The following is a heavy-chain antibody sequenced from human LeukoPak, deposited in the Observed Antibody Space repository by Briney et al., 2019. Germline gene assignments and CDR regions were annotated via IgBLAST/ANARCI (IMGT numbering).Heavy chain of an antibody. Sequence: GRSLRLSCAASGFTFDDYAMYWVRHAPGKGLEWVSGISWNSDTLDYADSVKGRFAISRDNAKSSLYLQMNSLRAEDTALYYCAKCRVVLAVLDAFDIWGQGTWSPSLQ. D-gene: IGHD2-15*01. CDR2: ISWNSDTL. J-gene: IGHJ3*02. V-gene: IGHV3-9*01. CDR3: AKCRVVLAVLDAFDI. CDR1: GFTFDDYA.